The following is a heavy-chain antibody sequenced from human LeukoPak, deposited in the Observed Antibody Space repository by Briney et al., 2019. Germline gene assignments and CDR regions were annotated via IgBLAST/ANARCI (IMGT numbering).Heavy chain of an antibody. CDR1: GGSITSGSYF. Sequence: SETLSVTCSVSGGSITSGSYFWGWIRQPPGKGLEWIGSIFYGRSTYFNPSLRGRVTISVDTSRNQFSLNLNAVTAADTAVYYCVRHADSGFGSLAFHYWGEGTLVTVSS. CDR2: IFYGRST. CDR3: VRHADSGFGSLAFHY. J-gene: IGHJ4*02. D-gene: IGHD3-10*01. V-gene: IGHV4-39*01.